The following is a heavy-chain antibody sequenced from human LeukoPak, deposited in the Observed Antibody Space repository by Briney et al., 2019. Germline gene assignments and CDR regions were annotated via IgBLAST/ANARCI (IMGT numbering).Heavy chain of an antibody. CDR2: ISYDGSNK. D-gene: IGHD3-10*01. J-gene: IGHJ5*02. V-gene: IGHV3-30*04. CDR1: GFTFSSYA. Sequence: GGSLRLSCAASGFTFSSYAMHWVRQAPGKGLEWVAVISYDGSNKYYADSVKGRFTISRDNSKNTLYLQMNSLRAEDTAVYYCAKIDGSGSDFYDDWFDPWGQGTLVTVSS. CDR3: AKIDGSGSDFYDDWFDP.